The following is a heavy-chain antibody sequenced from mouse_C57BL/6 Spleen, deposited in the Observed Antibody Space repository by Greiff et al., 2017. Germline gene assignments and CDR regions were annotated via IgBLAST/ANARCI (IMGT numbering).Heavy chain of an antibody. J-gene: IGHJ4*01. CDR1: GYTFPSYW. CDR3: ARELGEDYAMDY. V-gene: IGHV1-53*01. CDR2: INPSNGGT. D-gene: IGHD4-1*01. Sequence: QVQLQQPGTELVKPGASVKLSCKASGYTFPSYWMHWVKQRPGQGLEWIGNINPSNGGTNYNEKFKSKATLTVDKSSSTAYMQLSSLTAEDSAVYYCARELGEDYAMDYWGQGTSVTVSS.